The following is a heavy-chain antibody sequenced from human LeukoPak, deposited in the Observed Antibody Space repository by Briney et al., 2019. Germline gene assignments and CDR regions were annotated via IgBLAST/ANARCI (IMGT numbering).Heavy chain of an antibody. J-gene: IGHJ4*02. CDR1: GDTFSSYW. Sequence: GESLKSSCKGSGDTFSSYWNAWVRQMPGKGLEWMGTIYPGDSDTRYSPSFQGQVTISADKSISTAYLQWSSLKASDTAMYYCARGASSTSLVVFDYWGQGTLVTVSS. V-gene: IGHV5-51*01. CDR3: ARGASSTSLVVFDY. CDR2: IYPGDSDT. D-gene: IGHD2-2*01.